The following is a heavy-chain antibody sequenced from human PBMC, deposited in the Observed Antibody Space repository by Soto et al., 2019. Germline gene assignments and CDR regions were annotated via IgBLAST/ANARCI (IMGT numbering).Heavy chain of an antibody. D-gene: IGHD3-10*01. Sequence: PSETLSLTXAVSGGSISSGGYSWSWIRQPPGKGLEWIGYIYHSGSTYYNPSLKSRVTISVDRSKNQFSLKLSSVTAADTAVYYCARRWFRENPAGWFDPWGQGTLVTVSS. J-gene: IGHJ5*02. V-gene: IGHV4-30-2*01. CDR3: ARRWFRENPAGWFDP. CDR2: IYHSGST. CDR1: GGSISSGGYS.